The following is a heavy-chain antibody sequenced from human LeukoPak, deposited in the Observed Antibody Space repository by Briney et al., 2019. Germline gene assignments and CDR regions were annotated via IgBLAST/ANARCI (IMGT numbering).Heavy chain of an antibody. Sequence: RGSLRLSCAASGFIFSSYEMNWVRQAPGKGLEGVSYINSSDSTIPYADSVRGRFTISRDNADNSLYLQMNSLRAEDTAVYYCARDNDYGDPDYWGQGTLVTVSS. D-gene: IGHD4-17*01. CDR2: INSSDSTI. J-gene: IGHJ4*02. CDR1: GFIFSSYE. CDR3: ARDNDYGDPDY. V-gene: IGHV3-48*03.